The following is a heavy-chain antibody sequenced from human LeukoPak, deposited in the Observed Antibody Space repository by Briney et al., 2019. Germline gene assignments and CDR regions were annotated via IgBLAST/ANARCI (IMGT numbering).Heavy chain of an antibody. J-gene: IGHJ6*03. D-gene: IGHD5-12*01. Sequence: PGGSLRLSCGVSGFTFDDYGMTWVRQAPGKGLEWVAGINWSGGSIGYADSVKGRFTISRDSAQNSVYLQMNSLRVEDTALYFCARARHSGYDWDYYYMDVWGKGTTVTVSS. V-gene: IGHV3-20*04. CDR3: ARARHSGYDWDYYYMDV. CDR1: GFTFDDYG. CDR2: INWSGGSI.